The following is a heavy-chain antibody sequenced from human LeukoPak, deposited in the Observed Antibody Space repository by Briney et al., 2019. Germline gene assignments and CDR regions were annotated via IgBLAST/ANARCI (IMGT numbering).Heavy chain of an antibody. Sequence: SETLSLTCTVSGGSISSYYWSWIRQPPGKGLEWIGYIFYSGSTNYNPSLKSRVTISIDTSKHQFSLKLSSVTAADTAVYYCARVQRETTIFGVVIQVFDYWGQGTLVTVSS. D-gene: IGHD3-3*01. CDR1: GGSISSYY. J-gene: IGHJ4*02. CDR2: IFYSGST. V-gene: IGHV4-59*01. CDR3: ARVQRETTIFGVVIQVFDY.